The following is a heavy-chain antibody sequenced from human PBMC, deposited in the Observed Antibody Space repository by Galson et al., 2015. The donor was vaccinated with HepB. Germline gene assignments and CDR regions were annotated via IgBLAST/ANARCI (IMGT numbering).Heavy chain of an antibody. Sequence: SVKVSCKASEGTFGSSAISWVRQAPGQGLEWMGGVIPVLRLTNYAQKFQGRVTIYADKSTTTVYMELSTLRSEDTAVYYCATTPARRTYFYYYMDVWGKGTTVTVSS. CDR3: ATTPARRTYFYYYMDV. J-gene: IGHJ6*03. D-gene: IGHD2-15*01. CDR2: VIPVLRLT. CDR1: EGTFGSSA. V-gene: IGHV1-69*10.